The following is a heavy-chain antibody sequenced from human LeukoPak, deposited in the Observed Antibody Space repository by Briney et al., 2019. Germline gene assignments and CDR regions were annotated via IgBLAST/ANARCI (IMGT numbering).Heavy chain of an antibody. V-gene: IGHV3-53*01. J-gene: IGHJ4*02. CDR2: MYADGST. CDR3: ASDEGNYFDY. CDR1: GLTVGINY. Sequence: GGSLRLSCAASGLTVGINYMSWVRQAPGKGLEWVSFMYADGSTDYADSVKGRFTISRDNSKNTLYLQMNTLRAEDTAIYYCASDEGNYFDYWGQGTLVTVSS.